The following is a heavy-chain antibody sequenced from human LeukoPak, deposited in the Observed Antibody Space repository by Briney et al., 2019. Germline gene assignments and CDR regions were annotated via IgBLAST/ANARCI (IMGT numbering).Heavy chain of an antibody. J-gene: IGHJ4*02. D-gene: IGHD5-18*01. CDR2: ISAYNGNT. CDR3: AREYSYGHQFDH. CDR1: GYTFASYG. Sequence: ASVKVSCKASGYTFASYGISWVRQAPGQGLEWMGWISAYNGNTNYAQKLQGRVTMTTDTSTSTAYMELRSLRSDDTAVYYCAREYSYGHQFDHWGQGTLVTVSS. V-gene: IGHV1-18*01.